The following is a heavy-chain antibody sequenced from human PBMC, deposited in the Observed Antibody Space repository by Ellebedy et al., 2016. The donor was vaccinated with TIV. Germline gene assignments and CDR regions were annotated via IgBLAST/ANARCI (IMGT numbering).Heavy chain of an antibody. CDR2: ISSSSTYM. CDR1: GFTFRSYS. J-gene: IGHJ5*02. CDR3: ARDHIPVVVPAAIAFDP. Sequence: GESLKISCAASGFTFRSYSMNLVRQAPGRGLEWVSSISSSSTYMYYADSVKGRLTVSRDNAKNSLYLQMNSLRVEDTAVYYCARDHIPVVVPAAIAFDPWGQGTLVTVSS. V-gene: IGHV3-21*01. D-gene: IGHD2-2*02.